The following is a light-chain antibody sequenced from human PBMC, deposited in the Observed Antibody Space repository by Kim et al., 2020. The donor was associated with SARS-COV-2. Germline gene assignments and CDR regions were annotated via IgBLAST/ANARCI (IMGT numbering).Light chain of an antibody. Sequence: EIVLAQSPGTLSLSPGERATLSCRASQSVPNTYLAWYQQKPGQPPRLLIYGASTRATGIPDRFSGSGSGTDVTLTISRLEPEDLEVYYCQKDDNIPPAWAFGQETKVDSK. CDR1: QSVPNTY. V-gene: IGKV3-20*01. CDR2: GAS. CDR3: QKDDNIPPAWA. J-gene: IGKJ1*01.